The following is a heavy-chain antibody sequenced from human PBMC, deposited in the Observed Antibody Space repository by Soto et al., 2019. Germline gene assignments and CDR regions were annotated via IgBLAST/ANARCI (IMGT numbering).Heavy chain of an antibody. J-gene: IGHJ6*02. CDR2: ISSNGGST. CDR3: VSTTYEYSGYDSDYYYYYGMDV. D-gene: IGHD5-12*01. V-gene: IGHV3-64D*08. CDR1: GFTFSSYA. Sequence: GGSLRLSCSASGFTFSSYAMHWVRQAPGKGLEYVSAISSNGGSTYYADSVKGRFTISRDNSKNTLYLQMSSLRAEDTAVYYCVSTTYEYSGYDSDYYYYYGMDVWGQGTTVTVSS.